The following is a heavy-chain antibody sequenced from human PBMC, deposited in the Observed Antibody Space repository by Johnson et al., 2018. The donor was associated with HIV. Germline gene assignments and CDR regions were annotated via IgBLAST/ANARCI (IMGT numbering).Heavy chain of an antibody. J-gene: IGHJ3*02. CDR1: GFTFSSYA. CDR2: ISYDGSNK. V-gene: IGHV3-30-3*01. Sequence: QVQLVESGGGVVQPGRSLRLSCAASGFTFSSYAMHWVRQAPGKGLAWVAVISYDGSNKYYADSVKGRFPISRDNSKNTLYLQMNSLRAEDTAVYYCAREHRYYYDSSGYYRGDAFDIWGQGTMVTVSS. CDR3: AREHRYYYDSSGYYRGDAFDI. D-gene: IGHD3-22*01.